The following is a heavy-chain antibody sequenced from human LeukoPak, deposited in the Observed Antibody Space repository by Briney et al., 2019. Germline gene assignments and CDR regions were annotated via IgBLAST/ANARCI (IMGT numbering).Heavy chain of an antibody. V-gene: IGHV4-39*07. CDR2: IYYSGST. CDR1: GGSISSSSYY. Sequence: SETLSLTCTVSGGSISSSSYYWGWIRQPPGKGLEWIGSIYYSGSTYYNPSLKSRVTISVDTSKNQFSLKLSSVTAADTAVYYCARAVNDGYSYGYYYYYMDVWGKGTTVTVSS. CDR3: ARAVNDGYSYGYYYYYMDV. D-gene: IGHD5-18*01. J-gene: IGHJ6*03.